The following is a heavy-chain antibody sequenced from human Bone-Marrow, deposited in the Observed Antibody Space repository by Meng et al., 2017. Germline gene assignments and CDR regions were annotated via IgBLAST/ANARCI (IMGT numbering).Heavy chain of an antibody. V-gene: IGHV4-30-2*01. CDR1: GGSISSGGYS. J-gene: IGHJ5*02. CDR2: IYESGST. CDR3: ARGAMTTVSDWFDP. D-gene: IGHD4-17*01. Sequence: QLQLQESGSGLVKPSQTLSLTCAVSGGSISSGGYSWSWIRQPPGKGLEWIGYIYESGSTYYSPSLKSRVTISVDRSKNQFSLRLRSVTAADTAVYYCARGAMTTVSDWFDPWGQGTLVTVSS.